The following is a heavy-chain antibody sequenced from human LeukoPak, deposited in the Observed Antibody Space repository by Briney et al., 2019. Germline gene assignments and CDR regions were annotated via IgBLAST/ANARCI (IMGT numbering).Heavy chain of an antibody. V-gene: IGHV1-2*02. CDR1: GYAFTGYY. Sequence: ASVKVSCKASGYAFTGYYMHWVRQAPGQGFEWMGWINPNSGGTNYAQKFQGRVTMTRDTSISTAYMELSRLRSDDTAVYYCARDAPVDYDSSGYYSAEYFQHWGQGTLVTVSS. CDR3: ARDAPVDYDSSGYYSAEYFQH. J-gene: IGHJ1*01. CDR2: INPNSGGT. D-gene: IGHD3-22*01.